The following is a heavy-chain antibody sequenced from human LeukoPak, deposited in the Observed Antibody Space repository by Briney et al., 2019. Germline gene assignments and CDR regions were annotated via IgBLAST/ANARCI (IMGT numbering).Heavy chain of an antibody. CDR1: GGSISSGSYY. CDR3: AREGGSYFGNWFDP. Sequence: PSQTLSLTCTVSGGSISSGSYYWSWSRQPAGKGLEWIGRIYTSGSTNYNPSLKSRVTISVDTSKNQFSLKLSSVTAADTAVYYCAREGGSYFGNWFDPWGQGTLVTVSS. V-gene: IGHV4-61*02. CDR2: IYTSGST. D-gene: IGHD1-26*01. J-gene: IGHJ5*02.